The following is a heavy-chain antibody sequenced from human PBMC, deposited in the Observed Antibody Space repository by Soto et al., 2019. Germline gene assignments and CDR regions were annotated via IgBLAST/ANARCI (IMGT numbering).Heavy chain of an antibody. CDR2: ISGSGGST. CDR3: AKEVSDYGDYGCDAFDI. J-gene: IGHJ3*02. D-gene: IGHD4-17*01. V-gene: IGHV3-23*01. Sequence: GGSLRLSCAASGFTFSSYAMSWVRQAPGKGLEWVSAISGSGGSTYYADSVKGRFTISRDNSKNTLDLQMNSLRAEDTAVYYCAKEVSDYGDYGCDAFDIWGQGTMVTVSS. CDR1: GFTFSSYA.